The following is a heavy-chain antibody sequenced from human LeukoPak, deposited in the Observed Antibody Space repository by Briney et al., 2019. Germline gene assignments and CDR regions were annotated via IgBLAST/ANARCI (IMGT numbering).Heavy chain of an antibody. V-gene: IGHV4-34*01. CDR1: GGSFSGYY. CDR2: INHSGST. Sequence: SETLSLTCAVYGGSFSGYYWSWIRQPPGKGLEWIGEINHSGSTNYNPSLKSRVTISVDTSKNQFSLKLSSVTAADTAVYYCARGPLPPYYYDSSGYYYWGQGTLVTVSS. J-gene: IGHJ4*02. CDR3: ARGPLPPYYYDSSGYYY. D-gene: IGHD3-22*01.